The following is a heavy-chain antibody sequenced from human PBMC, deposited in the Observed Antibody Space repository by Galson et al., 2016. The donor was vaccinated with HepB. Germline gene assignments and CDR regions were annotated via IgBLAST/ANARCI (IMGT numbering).Heavy chain of an antibody. D-gene: IGHD4/OR15-4a*01. Sequence: SLRLSCAASGFTFHNYGMSWVRQAPGKGQEWVSSISGSAVYTNYADSVKGRFTSSRDNSETTLHLQMDSLRAEDTAVYYCAKNRYDYGPLEDWGQGTLVTVSS. CDR2: ISGSAVYT. J-gene: IGHJ4*02. CDR3: AKNRYDYGPLED. CDR1: GFTFHNYG. V-gene: IGHV3-23*01.